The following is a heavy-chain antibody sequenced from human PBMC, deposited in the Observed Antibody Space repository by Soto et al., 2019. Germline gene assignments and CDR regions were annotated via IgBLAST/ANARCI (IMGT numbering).Heavy chain of an antibody. J-gene: IGHJ4*02. V-gene: IGHV3-23*01. Sequence: EVQLLESGGGLVQPGGSLRLSCAASGFTFSSYAMTWVRQAPGKGLEWVSTISRSGDSTYYRDSVKGRLTISSENSKNTVYLQMNSLRAEDTAGYYCAKTDKFNPQSSGWANRFDYWGQGTLVTVSS. CDR3: AKTDKFNPQSSGWANRFDY. CDR1: GFTFSSYA. D-gene: IGHD6-19*01. CDR2: ISRSGDST.